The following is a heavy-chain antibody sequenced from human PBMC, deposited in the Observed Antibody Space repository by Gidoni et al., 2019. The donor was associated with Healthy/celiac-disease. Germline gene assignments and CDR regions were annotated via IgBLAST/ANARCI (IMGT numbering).Heavy chain of an antibody. CDR1: GFTVSSNS. CDR2: IYSGGST. V-gene: IGHV3-66*02. CDR3: AREPLPYGSGMS. Sequence: EVQLVESGGGLVQHGGSLILSCAASGFTVSSNSMSWVRQAPGKGLEWVSVIYSGGSTYYADSVKGRFTISRDNSKNTLYLQMNSLRAEDTAVYYCAREPLPYGSGMSWGQGTLVTVSS. J-gene: IGHJ5*02. D-gene: IGHD3-10*01.